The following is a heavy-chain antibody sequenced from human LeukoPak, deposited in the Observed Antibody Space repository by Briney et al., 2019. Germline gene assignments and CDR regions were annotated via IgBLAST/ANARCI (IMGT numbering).Heavy chain of an antibody. V-gene: IGHV1-2*02. CDR2: INPNSGGT. CDR1: GYTFTGYY. J-gene: IGHJ4*02. D-gene: IGHD3-10*01. CDR3: AIEDGSGSYYPRFDY. Sequence: ASVTVSCKASGYTFTGYYMHWLGQAPGQGREWMGWINPNSGGTNYAQKFQGRVTMTRDTSISTAYMELSRLRSDDTAVYYCAIEDGSGSYYPRFDYWGEGTLVTVSS.